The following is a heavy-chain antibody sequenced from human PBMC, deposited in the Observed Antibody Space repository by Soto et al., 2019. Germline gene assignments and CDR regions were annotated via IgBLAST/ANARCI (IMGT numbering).Heavy chain of an antibody. CDR1: GGTFNTYT. Sequence: QVQLVQSGAAVNKPGSSVKVSCKASGGTFNTYTISWVRQVPGQGLEWMGGIMPLYAKPTYAQTFQGRLMIAADEHTNTVYMELSSLRAEDTALYYCASLNNWSSGDGRIDVWGRGTAVSVSS. V-gene: IGHV1-69*01. D-gene: IGHD1-20*01. CDR3: ASLNNWSSGDGRIDV. J-gene: IGHJ6*02. CDR2: IMPLYAKP.